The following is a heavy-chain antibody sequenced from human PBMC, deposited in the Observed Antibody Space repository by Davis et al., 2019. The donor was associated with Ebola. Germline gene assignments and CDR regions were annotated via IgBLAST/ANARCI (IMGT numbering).Heavy chain of an antibody. D-gene: IGHD1-1*01. CDR2: ISSSSSYI. CDR3: AKYITTSPSRYFDP. CDR1: GFTFSTYS. Sequence: GGSLRLSCAASGFTFSTYSMNWVRQAPGKGLEWVSSISSSSSYIYYADSVKGRFTISRDNSKNTLYLQMNSLRAEDTAIYYCAKYITTSPSRYFDPWGQGTLVTVSS. J-gene: IGHJ5*02. V-gene: IGHV3-21*04.